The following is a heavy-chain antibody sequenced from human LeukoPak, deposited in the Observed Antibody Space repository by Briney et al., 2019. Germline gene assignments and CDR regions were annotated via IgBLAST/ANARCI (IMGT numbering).Heavy chain of an antibody. CDR1: GFTFSSYA. J-gene: IGHJ6*03. Sequence: GGSLRLSCAASGFTFSSYAMSWVRQAPGKGLEWVSAISGSGGSTYYADSVKGRFTISRDNSKNTLYLQMNSLRAEDTAVYYCAKHPGDNYGRPYYYYYYMDVWGKGTTVTVS. CDR2: ISGSGGST. D-gene: IGHD5-18*01. CDR3: AKHPGDNYGRPYYYYYYMDV. V-gene: IGHV3-23*01.